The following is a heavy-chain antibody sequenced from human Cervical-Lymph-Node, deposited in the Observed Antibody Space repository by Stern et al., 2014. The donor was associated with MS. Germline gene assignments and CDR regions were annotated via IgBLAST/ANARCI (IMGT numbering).Heavy chain of an antibody. D-gene: IGHD3-3*01. CDR1: GYSFYSYW. CDR3: ARRGVTTRFDY. Sequence: EVQLVESGAEVRKPGESLTISCLASGYSFYSYWIGWVRQMPGKGLEWMGIIYPGDSDIRYSPSFQGQVTISAHQPTNTSYLQWSSLKASDTAMYYCARRGVTTRFDYWGQGTLVTVSS. J-gene: IGHJ4*02. CDR2: IYPGDSDI. V-gene: IGHV5-51*01.